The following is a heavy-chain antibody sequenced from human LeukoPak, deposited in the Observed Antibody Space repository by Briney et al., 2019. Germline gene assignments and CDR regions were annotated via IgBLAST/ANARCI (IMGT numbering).Heavy chain of an antibody. CDR2: ISGSGGST. CDR1: GFTFSSYG. J-gene: IGHJ4*02. V-gene: IGHV3-23*01. D-gene: IGHD3-10*01. CDR3: AKSYGSGRCFFDY. Sequence: TGGSLRLSCAASGFTFSSYGMSWVRQAPGKGLEWVSAISGSGGSTYYADSVKGRFTISRDNSKNTLYLQMNSLRAEDTAVYYCAKSYGSGRCFFDYWGQGTLVTVSS.